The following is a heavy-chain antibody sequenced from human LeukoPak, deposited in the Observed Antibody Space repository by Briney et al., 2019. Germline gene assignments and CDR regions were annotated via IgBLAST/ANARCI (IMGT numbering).Heavy chain of an antibody. J-gene: IGHJ5*02. D-gene: IGHD6-19*01. CDR3: AREKDSSGWYKDWFDP. CDR2: INPNSGGT. CDR1: GYTFTGYY. Sequence: ASVKVSCKASGYTFTGYYMHWVRQAPGQGLEWMGWINPNSGGTNYAQKFQGRVTMTRDTSISTAYMELSRLRSDDTAVYYCAREKDSSGWYKDWFDPWGQGTLVTVSS. V-gene: IGHV1-2*02.